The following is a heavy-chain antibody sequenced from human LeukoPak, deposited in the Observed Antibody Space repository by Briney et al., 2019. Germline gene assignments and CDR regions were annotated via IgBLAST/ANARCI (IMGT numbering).Heavy chain of an antibody. D-gene: IGHD2-2*03. J-gene: IGHJ6*02. CDR3: ARNTGYCTSTTCHAVGGFYGLDV. CDR1: GHTFPGSG. CDR2: ISGYSANA. Sequence: ASVKVSCKASGHTFPGSGITWVRQAPGQGLEWMGWISGYSANAYYAQSFQGRVTMTTDTSTSTAYMELRSLRFGDTAVYYCARNTGYCTSTTCHAVGGFYGLDVWGQGTTVTVSS. V-gene: IGHV1-18*01.